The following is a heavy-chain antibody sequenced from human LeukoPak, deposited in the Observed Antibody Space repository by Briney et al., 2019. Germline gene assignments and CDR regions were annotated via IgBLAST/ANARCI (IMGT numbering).Heavy chain of an antibody. Sequence: SVKVSCKASGYTFTGYYMHWVRQAPGQGLEWMGWINPNSGGTNYAQKFQGRVTMTRDTSISTAYMELSRLRSDDTAVYYCARDLGATTHSYDYWGQGTLVTVSS. CDR1: GYTFTGYY. D-gene: IGHD1-26*01. J-gene: IGHJ4*02. CDR2: INPNSGGT. CDR3: ARDLGATTHSYDY. V-gene: IGHV1-2*02.